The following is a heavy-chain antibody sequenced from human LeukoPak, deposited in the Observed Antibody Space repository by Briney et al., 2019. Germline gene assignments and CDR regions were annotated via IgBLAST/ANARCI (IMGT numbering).Heavy chain of an antibody. V-gene: IGHV3-66*01. D-gene: IGHD1-7*01. Sequence: GGSLRFSGARSGFLVTSHSMNWVRQAPGKGLEWVSTVYTVGRTFYADSVRGRMTVSRDISRNTLYLHMDSLRVEDTAVYYCARDLRVDETTRGLDYWGRGALVTVSS. CDR3: ARDLRVDETTRGLDY. CDR2: VYTVGRT. J-gene: IGHJ4*02. CDR1: GFLVTSHS.